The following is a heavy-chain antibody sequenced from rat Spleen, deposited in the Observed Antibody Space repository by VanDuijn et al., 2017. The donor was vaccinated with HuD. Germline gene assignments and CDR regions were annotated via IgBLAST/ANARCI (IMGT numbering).Heavy chain of an antibody. V-gene: IGHV5-29*01. D-gene: IGHD2-2*01. J-gene: IGHJ1*01. Sequence: EVRLVESDGGLVQPGGSLKLSCAASGFAFSDFFMAWVRQAPAKGLEWVATISSDGSTTYYRDSGKGRFTSSRDNAKRTLFLQMDSLRSDDTATYYCAGAGYLRDWYFDFWGPGTMVTVSP. CDR2: ISSDGSTT. CDR3: AGAGYLRDWYFDF. CDR1: GFAFSDFF.